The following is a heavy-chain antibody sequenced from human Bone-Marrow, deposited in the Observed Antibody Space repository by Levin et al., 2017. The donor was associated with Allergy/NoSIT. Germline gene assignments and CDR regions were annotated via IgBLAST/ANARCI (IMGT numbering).Heavy chain of an antibody. V-gene: IGHV3-66*01. J-gene: IGHJ6*02. Sequence: LSLTCAASEFLVGSNYMSWVRQAPGKGLDWVSVIHSRGGAYYADSVKGRFTISRDTSKNTLYLQMSGLRVEDTAVYFCVARSNGLDVWGQGTTVTVSS. D-gene: IGHD5-12*01. CDR1: EFLVGSNY. CDR3: VARSNGLDV. CDR2: IHSRGGA.